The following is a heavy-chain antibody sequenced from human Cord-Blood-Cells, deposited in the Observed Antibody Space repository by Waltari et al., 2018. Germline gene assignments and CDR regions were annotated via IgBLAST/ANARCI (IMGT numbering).Heavy chain of an antibody. D-gene: IGHD2-15*01. CDR3: ARDSGRYCSGGSCYNWFDP. V-gene: IGHV1-18*01. J-gene: IGHJ5*02. CDR1: GYTFTSYG. CDR2: IRAYNGNT. Sequence: QVQLVQSGAEVKKPGASVKVSCKASGYTFTSYGISWVRQAPGQGLEWMGWIRAYNGNTNYAQKLQDRVTMTTDTSTSTAYMELRSLRSDDTAVYYCARDSGRYCSGGSCYNWFDPWGQGTLVTVSS.